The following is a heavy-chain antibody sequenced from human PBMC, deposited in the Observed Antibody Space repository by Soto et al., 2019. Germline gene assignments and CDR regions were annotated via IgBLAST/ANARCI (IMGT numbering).Heavy chain of an antibody. Sequence: QITLNASGPTVVQPAETLTLTCTFSGFSLTTSGLGVWWLRQSPRKAPQRLALIYWNDDKRYNASLNSRLTIAKDTSKTQVVLAMASVDPADTATYSCAHRILHTVFGLVMTTAIYFDLWGQGTPVFVSS. CDR1: GFSLTTSGLG. J-gene: IGHJ4*02. D-gene: IGHD3-3*01. V-gene: IGHV2-5*01. CDR3: AHRILHTVFGLVMTTAIYFDL. CDR2: IYWNDDK.